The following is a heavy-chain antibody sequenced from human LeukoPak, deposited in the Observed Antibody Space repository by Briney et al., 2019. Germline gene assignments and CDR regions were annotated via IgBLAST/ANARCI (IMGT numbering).Heavy chain of an antibody. CDR1: GYSISSGYY. V-gene: IGHV4-38-2*02. Sequence: SETLSLTCTVSGYSISSGYYWGWIRQPPGKGLEWIGSIYHSGSTYYNPSLKSRVTISVDTSKNQFSLKLSSVTAADTAVYYCARAKITMVRGVANNWFDPWGQGTLVTVSS. CDR2: IYHSGST. CDR3: ARAKITMVRGVANNWFDP. D-gene: IGHD3-10*01. J-gene: IGHJ5*02.